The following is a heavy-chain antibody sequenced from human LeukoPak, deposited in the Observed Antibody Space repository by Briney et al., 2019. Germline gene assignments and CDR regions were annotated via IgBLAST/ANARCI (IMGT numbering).Heavy chain of an antibody. V-gene: IGHV1-46*01. Sequence: ASVKVSRKASGYTFINYHMHWVRQAPGQGLEWMGIINPTDGSTSYAQKFQGRVTMTRDMSTSTVYMQLNSLGFEDTAVYFCARRSGSPEYFQHWGQGTLVTVSS. CDR2: INPTDGST. D-gene: IGHD1-26*01. CDR3: ARRSGSPEYFQH. J-gene: IGHJ1*01. CDR1: GYTFINYH.